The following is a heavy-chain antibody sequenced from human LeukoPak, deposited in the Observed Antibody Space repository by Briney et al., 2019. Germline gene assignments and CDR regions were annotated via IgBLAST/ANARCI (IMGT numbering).Heavy chain of an antibody. V-gene: IGHV1-69*05. J-gene: IGHJ4*02. CDR3: AREYSSSSGYQDY. D-gene: IGHD6-6*01. CDR2: IIPIFGTA. CDR1: GYTFTSYY. Sequence: SVKVSCKASGYTFTSYYMHWVRQAPGQGLEWMGRIIPIFGTANYAQKFQGRVTITTDESTSTAYMELSSLRSEDTAVYYCAREYSSSSGYQDYWGQGTLVTVSS.